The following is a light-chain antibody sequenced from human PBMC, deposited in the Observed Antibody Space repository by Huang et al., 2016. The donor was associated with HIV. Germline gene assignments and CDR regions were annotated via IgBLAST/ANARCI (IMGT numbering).Light chain of an antibody. CDR3: QQYNSYPVT. V-gene: IGKV1-5*01. CDR2: DAS. J-gene: IGKJ2*01. CDR1: QSISSW. Sequence: IQMTQSPYTLSASVGDRVTITCRASQSISSWLAWYQQKPGKSPKLLIYDASSLESGVPSRFSGSGSGTEFTLTISSLQPDNFATYYCQQYNSYPVTFGQGTKLEIK.